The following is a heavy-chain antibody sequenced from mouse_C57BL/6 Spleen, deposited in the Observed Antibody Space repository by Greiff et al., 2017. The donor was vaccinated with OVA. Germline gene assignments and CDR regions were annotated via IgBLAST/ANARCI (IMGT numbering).Heavy chain of an antibody. J-gene: IGHJ2*01. CDR2: IDPSDSYT. D-gene: IGHD1-1*01. CDR3: ARCHYYGSSYGYFDY. V-gene: IGHV1-69*01. Sequence: VQLQQPGAELVMPGASVKLSCKASGYTFTSYWMPWVKQRPGQGLEWIGEIDPSDSYTNYNQKFKGKSTLTVDKSSSTAYMQLSSLTSEDSAVYYCARCHYYGSSYGYFDYWGQGTTLTVSS. CDR1: GYTFTSYW.